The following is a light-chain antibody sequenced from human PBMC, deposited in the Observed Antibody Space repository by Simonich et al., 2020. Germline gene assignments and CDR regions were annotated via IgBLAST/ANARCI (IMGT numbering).Light chain of an antibody. CDR3: AAWDDSLNGWV. CDR1: SSNIGRNT. Sequence: QSVLTQPPSASGTPGQRVTISCPGSSSNIGRNTVNWYQQPPGTAPKLLIYRTNQRPSGVPDRFSGSKSGTAASLASSGLQSEDEADYYCAAWDDSLNGWVFGGGTKLTVL. CDR2: RTN. J-gene: IGLJ3*02. V-gene: IGLV1-44*01.